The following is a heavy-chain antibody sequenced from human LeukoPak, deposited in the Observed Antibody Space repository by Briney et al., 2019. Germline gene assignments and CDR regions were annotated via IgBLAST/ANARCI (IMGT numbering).Heavy chain of an antibody. CDR1: GFTFSSYA. V-gene: IGHV3-30-3*01. Sequence: PGGSLRLSCAASGFTFSSYAMHWVRQAPGKGLEGVAVISYDGSNKYYADSVKGRFTISRDNSKNTLYLQMNSLRAADTAVYYCARDSTPYYYDSSAPDYWGQGTLVTVSS. CDR2: ISYDGSNK. D-gene: IGHD3-22*01. CDR3: ARDSTPYYYDSSAPDY. J-gene: IGHJ4*02.